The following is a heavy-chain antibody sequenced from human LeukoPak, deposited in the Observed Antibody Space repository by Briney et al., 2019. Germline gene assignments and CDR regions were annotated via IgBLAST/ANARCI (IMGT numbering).Heavy chain of an antibody. V-gene: IGHV4-38-2*01. Sequence: SETLSLTCAVSGYSISSGYYWGWIRQPPGKGLEWIGSLYHSGNTYYNPSLKSRVTISVDTSKNQFSLNLYSVTAADTAVFYCARSYYYDYRQIDYWGQGTLVTVSS. CDR2: LYHSGNT. J-gene: IGHJ4*02. D-gene: IGHD3-22*01. CDR3: ARSYYYDYRQIDY. CDR1: GYSISSGYY.